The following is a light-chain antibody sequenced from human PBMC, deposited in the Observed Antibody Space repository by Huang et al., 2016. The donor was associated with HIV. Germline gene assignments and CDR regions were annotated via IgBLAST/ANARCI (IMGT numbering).Light chain of an antibody. Sequence: DIVVTQSPDSLTVSLGERATVNCSSSQSLLDSSNNKNSLAWYQHKPGQPPKLLIYGASTRETGVPARFSGSGSGTDFTLTITSLQAEDAAIYFCHQYYTMPQTFGRGTKVEVK. J-gene: IGKJ1*01. CDR3: HQYYTMPQT. CDR1: QSLLDSSNNKNS. CDR2: GAS. V-gene: IGKV4-1*01.